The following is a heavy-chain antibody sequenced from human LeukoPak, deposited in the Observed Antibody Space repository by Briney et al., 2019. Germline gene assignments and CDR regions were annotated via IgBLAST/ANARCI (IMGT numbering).Heavy chain of an antibody. J-gene: IGHJ4*02. CDR3: AKEGNDYGANSIDY. CDR1: GGSISSHY. Sequence: PETLSLTCTVSGGSISSHYWAWLRPPPGKGLEWVGWMFFTGDTNYNPSLKSRVTIPVDHSKNQFSLKLTSVTAADTAVYYCAKEGNDYGANSIDYWGQGTLVTVSS. V-gene: IGHV4-59*11. D-gene: IGHD4-23*01. CDR2: MFFTGDT.